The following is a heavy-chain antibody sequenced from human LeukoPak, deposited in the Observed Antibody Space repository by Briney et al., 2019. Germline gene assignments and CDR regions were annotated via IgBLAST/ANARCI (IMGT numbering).Heavy chain of an antibody. J-gene: IGHJ6*03. D-gene: IGHD3-10*01. CDR2: IWYDGSNK. Sequence: GGSLRLSCEASGFNFGTFAMHWVRQAPGEGLEWLAIIWYDGSNKHYSDSVKGRFTISRDNSKSSLYLQMNSLRAEDTAVYYCARYGSGSFHLPYYMDVWGKGTTVTVSS. CDR1: GFNFGTFA. V-gene: IGHV3-33*01. CDR3: ARYGSGSFHLPYYMDV.